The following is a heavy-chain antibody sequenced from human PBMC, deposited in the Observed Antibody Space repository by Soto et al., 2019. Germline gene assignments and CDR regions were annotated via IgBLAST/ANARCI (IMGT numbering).Heavy chain of an antibody. Sequence: SETLSLTYTGSGGAIRNGYWSWIRQAPGKRLEWIGFIFHSGNAKYNPSLKSRVTISVDTSKNQFSLSLDSVTAADTAVYFCAGANATTRPSASWGQGNLVSGSS. CDR1: GGAIRNGY. CDR2: IFHSGNA. D-gene: IGHD4-4*01. V-gene: IGHV4-59*01. J-gene: IGHJ5*01. CDR3: AGANATTRPSAS.